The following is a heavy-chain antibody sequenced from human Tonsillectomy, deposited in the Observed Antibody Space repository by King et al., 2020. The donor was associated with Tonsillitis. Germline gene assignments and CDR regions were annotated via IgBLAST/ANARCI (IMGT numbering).Heavy chain of an antibody. CDR3: ASRLGDYGDYEFRWFDP. Sequence: VQLQQWGSGLLKPSETLSRTCAVYGGSFSGYYWSWIRQPPGKGLEWIGEINHSGSTNYNPSLKSRVTISVDTCKNQFSLKLTSVTAADTAVYYCASRLGDYGDYEFRWFDPWGQGTLVTVSS. D-gene: IGHD4-17*01. V-gene: IGHV4-34*01. CDR2: INHSGST. CDR1: GGSFSGYY. J-gene: IGHJ5*02.